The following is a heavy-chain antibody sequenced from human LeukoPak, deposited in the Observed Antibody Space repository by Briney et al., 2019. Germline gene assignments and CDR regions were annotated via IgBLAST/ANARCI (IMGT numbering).Heavy chain of an antibody. CDR1: GFTFSSYG. Sequence: GGSLRLSCAASGFTFSSYGMHWVRQAPGKGLEWVAVISYDGSNKYYADSVKGRFTISRDNSKNTLYLQMNSLRAEDTAVYYCAKGSGYSYGYGGGAFDIWGQGTMVTVS. J-gene: IGHJ3*02. CDR2: ISYDGSNK. V-gene: IGHV3-30*18. CDR3: AKGSGYSYGYGGGAFDI. D-gene: IGHD5-18*01.